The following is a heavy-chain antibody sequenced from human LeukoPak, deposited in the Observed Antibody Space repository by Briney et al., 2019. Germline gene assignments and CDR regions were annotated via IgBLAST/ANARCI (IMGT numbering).Heavy chain of an antibody. D-gene: IGHD5-12*01. CDR3: VKGSGYDSNFDY. CDR1: GYSFTNYA. Sequence: ASVKVSCKASGYSFTNYAMHWVRQAPGQRLEWMGWINAGNGNTKYSQKFQGRVTITRGTSASTGHVELSSLRSEDTAVYYCVKGSGYDSNFDYWGQGTLVTVSS. J-gene: IGHJ4*02. V-gene: IGHV1-3*01. CDR2: INAGNGNT.